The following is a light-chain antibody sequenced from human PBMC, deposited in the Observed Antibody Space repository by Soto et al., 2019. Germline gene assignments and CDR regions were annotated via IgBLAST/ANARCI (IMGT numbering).Light chain of an antibody. CDR1: QSLLHSNGYNY. V-gene: IGKV2-28*01. CDR3: MQSLQAPQLT. Sequence: DIVMLPSPLALPVTPGEPAPISCRSSQSLLHSNGYNYLDWYLQQPGQSPQLLIFLGSNRASGVSDRFSGSGTGTDFSLKISRVEAGDVGIYYCMQSLQAPQLTFGGGTRVESK. CDR2: LGS. J-gene: IGKJ4*01.